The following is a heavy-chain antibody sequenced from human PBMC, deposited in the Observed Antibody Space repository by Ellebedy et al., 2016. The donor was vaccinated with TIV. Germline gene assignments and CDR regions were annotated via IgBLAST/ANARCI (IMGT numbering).Heavy chain of an antibody. CDR3: AGGDDYYDTSGYYFYYNMDV. CDR1: GGTFSSYA. CDR2: IIPILGIP. Sequence: AASVKVSCKASGGTFSSYAINWVRQAPGQGLEWMGGIIPILGIPNYAQKFQDRVTITADRSTSPAYMELSSLRSEDTAVYYCAGGDDYYDTSGYYFYYNMDVWGKGTTVTVSS. V-gene: IGHV1-69*10. D-gene: IGHD3-22*01. J-gene: IGHJ6*03.